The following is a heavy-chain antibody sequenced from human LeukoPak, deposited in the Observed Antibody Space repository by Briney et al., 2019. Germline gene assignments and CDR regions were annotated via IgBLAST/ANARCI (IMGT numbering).Heavy chain of an antibody. D-gene: IGHD3-10*01. CDR1: GGSISSYY. CDR2: IYTSGST. V-gene: IGHV4-4*07. J-gene: IGHJ6*03. Sequence: SETLSLTCTVSGGSISSYYWSWIRQPAGKGLEWIGRIYTSGSTNYNPSLKSRVTMSVDTSKNQFSLKLSSVTAADTAVYYCARAMVRGGQYYYYMDVWGKGTTVTVSS. CDR3: ARAMVRGGQYYYYMDV.